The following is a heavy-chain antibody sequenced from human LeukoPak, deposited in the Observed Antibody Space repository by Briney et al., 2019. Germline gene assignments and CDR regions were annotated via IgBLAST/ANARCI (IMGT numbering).Heavy chain of an antibody. D-gene: IGHD2-2*01. J-gene: IGHJ4*02. V-gene: IGHV1-2*02. CDR1: GYTFTGYY. CDR2: INPNSGGT. CDR3: ARLSTSLYCSSTSCPGPFDY. Sequence: ASVKVSCKASGYTFTGYYMHWVRQAPGQGLEWMGWINPNSGGTNYAQKFQGRVTMTRDTSISTAHMELSRLRSDDTAVYYCARLSTSLYCSSTSCPGPFDYWGQGTLVTVSS.